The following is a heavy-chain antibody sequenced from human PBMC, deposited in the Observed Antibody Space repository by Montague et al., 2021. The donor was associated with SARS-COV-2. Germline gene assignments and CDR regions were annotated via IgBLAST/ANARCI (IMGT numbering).Heavy chain of an antibody. Sequence: SLRLSCAASGFTFSSYAMIWVRQAPGKGLGWVSTISSTGGSTYYADSVKGRFIISRDNCRNTVYMQMNNLRAEDTAVYYCAKGFTYYFASGGYPNYFDPWGQGTLVSVSS. J-gene: IGHJ5*02. D-gene: IGHD3-10*01. CDR1: GFTFSSYA. V-gene: IGHV3-23*01. CDR3: AKGFTYYFASGGYPNYFDP. CDR2: ISSTGGST.